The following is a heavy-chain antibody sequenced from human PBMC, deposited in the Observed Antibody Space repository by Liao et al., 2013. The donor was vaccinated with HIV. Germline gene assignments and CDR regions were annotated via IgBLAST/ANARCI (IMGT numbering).Heavy chain of an antibody. Sequence: QVQLQESGPGLVKPSQTLTLTCTVSGVSVSSGSYYWSWIRQPAGKGLEWIGRIYTSGRTVYNPSLKSRITMSADTSKNQFSLKLTSVTAADSAIYYCASRRGAPSGVFDIWGQGTVVSVSS. D-gene: IGHD2-8*01. CDR2: IYTSGRT. J-gene: IGHJ3*02. CDR3: ASRRGAPSGVFDI. CDR1: GVSVSSGSYY. V-gene: IGHV4-61*02.